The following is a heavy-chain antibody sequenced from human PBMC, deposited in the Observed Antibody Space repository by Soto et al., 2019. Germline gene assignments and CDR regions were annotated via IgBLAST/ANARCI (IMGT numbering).Heavy chain of an antibody. CDR2: ISSSGSTI. Sequence: GGSLRLSCAASGFTFSSYEMNWVRQAPGKGLEWVSYISSSGSTIYYADSVKGRFTISSDNAKNSLYLQMNSLRAEDTAVYYCARDFWSGNYWGQGTLVTVSS. J-gene: IGHJ4*02. D-gene: IGHD3-3*01. CDR3: ARDFWSGNY. V-gene: IGHV3-48*03. CDR1: GFTFSSYE.